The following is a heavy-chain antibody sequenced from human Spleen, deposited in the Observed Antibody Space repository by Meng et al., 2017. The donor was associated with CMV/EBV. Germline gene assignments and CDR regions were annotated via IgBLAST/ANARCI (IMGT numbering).Heavy chain of an antibody. V-gene: IGHV1-18*01. CDR2: VSAYNGNT. Sequence: SGYAFISYGVTWVRRAPGQGLGWVGWVSAYNGNTDSAQKLQGGVAMTTDTSTSTAYMELRSLRSDDTAVYFCARDLGYNNGPVYFDYWGLGTLVTVSS. CDR1: GYAFISYG. D-gene: IGHD6-19*01. J-gene: IGHJ4*02. CDR3: ARDLGYNNGPVYFDY.